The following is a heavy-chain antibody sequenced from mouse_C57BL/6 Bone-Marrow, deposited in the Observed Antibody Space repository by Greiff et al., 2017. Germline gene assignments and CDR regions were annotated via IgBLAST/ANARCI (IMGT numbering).Heavy chain of an antibody. Sequence: EVQVVESGGGLVKPGGSLKLSCAASGFTFSSYAMSWVRQTPEKRLEWVATISDGGSYTYYPDNVKGRFTISRDNAKNNLYLQMSHLKSEDTAMYYCARGYSNYAWFAYWGQGTLVTVSA. CDR1: GFTFSSYA. CDR3: ARGYSNYAWFAY. D-gene: IGHD2-5*01. V-gene: IGHV5-4*01. CDR2: ISDGGSYT. J-gene: IGHJ3*01.